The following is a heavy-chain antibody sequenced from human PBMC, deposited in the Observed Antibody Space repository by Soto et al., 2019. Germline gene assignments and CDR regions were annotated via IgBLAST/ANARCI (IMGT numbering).Heavy chain of an antibody. J-gene: IGHJ5*02. CDR3: ATRITVFGLLITPSYP. V-gene: IGHV4-34*01. CDR2: INHTECT. Sequence: SETLSLTRAVYCESVNGYYWNLLRHPPGKGLEWIGGINHTECTQYILSLKMRVTMSVDTSKKEFSLRLSAVTAGGTAIYYCATRITVFGLLITPSYPWGQGTQVNVSS. D-gene: IGHD3-3*01. CDR1: CESVNGYY.